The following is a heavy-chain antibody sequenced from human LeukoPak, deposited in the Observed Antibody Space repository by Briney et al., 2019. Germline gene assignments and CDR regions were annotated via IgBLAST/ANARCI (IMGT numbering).Heavy chain of an antibody. Sequence: SETLSLTCTVSGGSFTTYDRSWLRQAAGRGVEWMGHISSSGANNYNPSLKSRVTISVDTSKNQFSLKLSSVTPADPAVYYCARGRSSMVRGYYYYYMDVWGKGTTVTISS. J-gene: IGHJ6*03. CDR1: GGSFTTYD. D-gene: IGHD3-10*01. CDR2: ISSSGAN. CDR3: ARGRSSMVRGYYYYYMDV. V-gene: IGHV4-59*13.